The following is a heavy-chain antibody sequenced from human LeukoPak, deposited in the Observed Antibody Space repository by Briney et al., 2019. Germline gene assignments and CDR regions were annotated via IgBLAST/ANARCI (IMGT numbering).Heavy chain of an antibody. CDR3: ARGQTSYSYGFGLYYYYYYYMDV. Sequence: ASVEVSCKASGYTFTGYYMHWVRQAPGQGLEWMGWINPNSGGTNYAQKFQGRVTMTRDTSLSTAYMELSRLRSDDTAVYYCARGQTSYSYGFGLYYYYYYYMDVWGKGTTVTVSS. D-gene: IGHD5-18*01. V-gene: IGHV1-2*02. J-gene: IGHJ6*03. CDR1: GYTFTGYY. CDR2: INPNSGGT.